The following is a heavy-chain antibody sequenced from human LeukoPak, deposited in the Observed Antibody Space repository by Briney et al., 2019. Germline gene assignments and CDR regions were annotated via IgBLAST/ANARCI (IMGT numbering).Heavy chain of an antibody. Sequence: QPGGSLRLSCAASGFTFSSYEMNWVRQAPGKGLEWVSYISSSGSTIYYADTVKGRFTISRDNAKNSLYLQMNSLRAEDTAVYYCAELGITMIGGVWGKGTTVTISS. CDR3: AELGITMIGGV. J-gene: IGHJ6*04. D-gene: IGHD3-10*02. V-gene: IGHV3-48*03. CDR2: ISSSGSTI. CDR1: GFTFSSYE.